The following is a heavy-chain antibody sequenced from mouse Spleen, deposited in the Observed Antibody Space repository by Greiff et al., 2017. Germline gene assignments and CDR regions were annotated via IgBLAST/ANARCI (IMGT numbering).Heavy chain of an antibody. CDR2: IGPGSGST. J-gene: IGHJ4*01. Sequence: VQLQQSGAELARPGASVKLSCKASGYTFTDYYINWVKQRPGQGLEWIGKIGPGSGSTYYNEKFKGKATLTADKSSSTAYMQLSSLTSEDSAVYFCARYYDYDVYYAMDYWGQGTSVTVSS. D-gene: IGHD2-4*01. CDR1: GYTFTDYY. V-gene: IGHV1-77*01. CDR3: ARYYDYDVYYAMDY.